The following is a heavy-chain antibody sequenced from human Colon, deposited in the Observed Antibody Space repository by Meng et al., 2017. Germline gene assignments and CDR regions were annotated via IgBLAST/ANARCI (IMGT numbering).Heavy chain of an antibody. J-gene: IGHJ3*02. CDR2: INPDGSEK. CDR3: ARDPLFSAFDI. Sequence: GESLKISCAASGFTFSSSWMAWVRQTPGKGLEGVANINPDGSEKNHVDSVKGRFSVSRDNAETSLYLQMTSLRVEDTAIYYCARDPLFSAFDIWGQGTMVTVSS. V-gene: IGHV3-7*01. D-gene: IGHD2/OR15-2a*01. CDR1: GFTFSSSW.